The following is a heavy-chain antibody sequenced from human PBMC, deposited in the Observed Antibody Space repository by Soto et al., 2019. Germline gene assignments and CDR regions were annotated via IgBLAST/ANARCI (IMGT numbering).Heavy chain of an antibody. CDR3: ARDQKQWLILALLRAHGMDV. D-gene: IGHD6-19*01. V-gene: IGHV3-33*01. J-gene: IGHJ6*02. CDR2: IWYDGSNK. Sequence: PGGSLRLSCAASGFTFSSYGMHWVRQAPGKGLEWVAVIWYDGSNKYYADSVKGRFTISRDNSKNTLYLQMDGLRAEDSAVYYCARDQKQWLILALLRAHGMDVWGQGPTVTLSS. CDR1: GFTFSSYG.